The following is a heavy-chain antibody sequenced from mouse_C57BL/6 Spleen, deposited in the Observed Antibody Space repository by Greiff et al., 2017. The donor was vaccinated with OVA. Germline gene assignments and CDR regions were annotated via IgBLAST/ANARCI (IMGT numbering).Heavy chain of an antibody. CDR3: ARRNYYGSYFDY. Sequence: EVKVEESGGGLVKPGGSLKLSCAASGFTFSDYGMHWVRQAPEKGLEWVAYISSGSSTIYYADTVKGRFTISRDNAKNTLFLQMTSLRSEDTAMYYCARRNYYGSYFDYWGQGTTLTVSS. V-gene: IGHV5-17*01. CDR1: GFTFSDYG. CDR2: ISSGSSTI. J-gene: IGHJ2*01. D-gene: IGHD1-1*01.